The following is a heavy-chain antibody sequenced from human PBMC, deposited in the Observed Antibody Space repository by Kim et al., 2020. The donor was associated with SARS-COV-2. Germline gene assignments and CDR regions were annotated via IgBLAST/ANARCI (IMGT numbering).Heavy chain of an antibody. CDR2: IDPSDSYT. Sequence: GESLKISCKGSGYSFTSYWISWVRQMPGKGLEWMGRIDPSDSYTNYSPSFQGHVTISADKSISTAYLQWSSLKASDTAMYYCATYYGSGSFFYRTKRRNRADYYYYSGMDVWGQGTTVTVSS. J-gene: IGHJ6*02. D-gene: IGHD3-10*01. V-gene: IGHV5-10-1*01. CDR3: ATYYGSGSFFYRTKRRNRADYYYYSGMDV. CDR1: GYSFTSYW.